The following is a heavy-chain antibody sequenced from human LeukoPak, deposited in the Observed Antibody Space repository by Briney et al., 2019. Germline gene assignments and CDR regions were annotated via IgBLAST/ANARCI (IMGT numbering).Heavy chain of an antibody. V-gene: IGHV3-53*01. CDR1: GFIVSSTY. CDR3: AKHPSGYYYDHFDY. Sequence: GGSLRLSCAASGFIVSSTYMNWVRQAPGKGLEWVSVIYSGGSTYYADSVKGRFTISRDSSKNTLYLQMNSLRAEDTAVYYCAKHPSGYYYDHFDYWGQGTLVTVSS. D-gene: IGHD3-22*01. CDR2: IYSGGST. J-gene: IGHJ4*02.